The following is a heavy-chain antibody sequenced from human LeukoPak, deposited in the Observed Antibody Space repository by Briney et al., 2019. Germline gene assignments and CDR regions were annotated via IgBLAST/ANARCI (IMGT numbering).Heavy chain of an antibody. CDR2: ISGSGGST. J-gene: IGHJ4*02. CDR1: GFTFSSYA. D-gene: IGHD3-22*01. Sequence: GGSLRLSCAASGFTFSSYAMSWVRQAPGKGLEWVSAISGSGGSTYYADSVKGRFTISRDNSKNTLYLQMNSLRAEDAAVYYCAKFFYYDSSGSPGWGQGTLVTVSS. CDR3: AKFFYYDSSGSPG. V-gene: IGHV3-23*01.